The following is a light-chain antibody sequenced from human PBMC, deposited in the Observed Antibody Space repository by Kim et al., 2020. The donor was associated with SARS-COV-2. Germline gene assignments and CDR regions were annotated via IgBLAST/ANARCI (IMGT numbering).Light chain of an antibody. CDR1: QSVSSN. Sequence: EIVMTQSPATLSVSPGERATLSCRASQSVSSNLAWYQQKPGQAPRLLIYGASTRATGIPARFSGSASGTEFTLTISSLQSEDFAVYYCQQYNNWSQTFGQGTKVDIK. J-gene: IGKJ1*01. V-gene: IGKV3-15*01. CDR2: GAS. CDR3: QQYNNWSQT.